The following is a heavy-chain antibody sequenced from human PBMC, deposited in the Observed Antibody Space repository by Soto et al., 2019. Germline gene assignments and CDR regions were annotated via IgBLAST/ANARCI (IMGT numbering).Heavy chain of an antibody. V-gene: IGHV1-3*01. CDR1: GYTFTSYA. CDR3: SRDMGFWLSDY. D-gene: IGHD3-10*01. Sequence: QVQLVQSGAEVKKPGASVKVSCKASGYTFTSYAMHWVRQAPGQRREWMGWINAGNGNTKYSQKFQGRVTITRDTSESTAYMELSSLRSEDTAVYYGSRDMGFWLSDYWGQGTLVTVSS. J-gene: IGHJ4*02. CDR2: INAGNGNT.